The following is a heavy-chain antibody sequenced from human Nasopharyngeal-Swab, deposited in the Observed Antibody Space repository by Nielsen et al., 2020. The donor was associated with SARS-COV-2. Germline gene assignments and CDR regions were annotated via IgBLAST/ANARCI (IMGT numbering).Heavy chain of an antibody. V-gene: IGHV4-34*01. CDR2: INHSGST. J-gene: IGHJ5*02. CDR3: ARRGYSLLERKNWFDP. Sequence: LRLSCAVYGGSFSGYYWSWIRQPPGKGLEWIGEINHSGSTNYNPSLKSRVTIAVDTSKNQFSLKVSSVTAADTAVYYCARRGYSLLERKNWFDPWGQGTLVTVSS. CDR1: GGSFSGYY. D-gene: IGHD5-18*01.